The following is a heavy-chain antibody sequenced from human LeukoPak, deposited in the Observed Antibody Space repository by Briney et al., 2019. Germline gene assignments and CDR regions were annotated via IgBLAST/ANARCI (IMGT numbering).Heavy chain of an antibody. CDR2: ISDSFRIT. V-gene: IGHV3-23*01. CDR3: AKRHGDYFDY. D-gene: IGHD4-17*01. J-gene: IGHJ4*02. Sequence: GASLRLSCAASGFPFSSYAMSWVRQPPGKGLECISTISDSFRITDDADSVKGRFTISRDSSKNTLYLQMNTLRAEDTAVYYCAKRHGDYFDYWGQGTLVTVSS. CDR1: GFPFSSYA.